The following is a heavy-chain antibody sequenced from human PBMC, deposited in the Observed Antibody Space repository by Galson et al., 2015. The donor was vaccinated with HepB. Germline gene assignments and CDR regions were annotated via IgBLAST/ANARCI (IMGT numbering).Heavy chain of an antibody. CDR1: GFTFSSYG. Sequence: SLRLSCAASGFTFSSYGMHWVRQAPGKGLEWVAVIWYDGRNEYYADSVKGRFTISRDNYRNTLYLQMNRLRAEDTAVYYCASSTIAAPSGDYWGQGTLVTVSS. CDR2: IWYDGRNE. CDR3: ASSTIAAPSGDY. D-gene: IGHD6-6*01. J-gene: IGHJ4*02. V-gene: IGHV3-33*01.